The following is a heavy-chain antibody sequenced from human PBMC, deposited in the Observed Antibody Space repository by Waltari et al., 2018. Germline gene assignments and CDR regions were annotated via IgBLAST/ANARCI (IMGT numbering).Heavy chain of an antibody. D-gene: IGHD2-21*01. Sequence: EVQLVQSGVEVKKPGESLKISCKGSGYTFNSYWIGWVRQMPGKGLEWMAIIYPGDSDSRYSPPFQGQVTISVDKSINTAHLQWNNLKTSDSAIYYCARLEVMATGKYYFDYWGQGTLVTVSS. V-gene: IGHV5-51*01. CDR1: GYTFNSYW. CDR2: IYPGDSDS. CDR3: ARLEVMATGKYYFDY. J-gene: IGHJ4*02.